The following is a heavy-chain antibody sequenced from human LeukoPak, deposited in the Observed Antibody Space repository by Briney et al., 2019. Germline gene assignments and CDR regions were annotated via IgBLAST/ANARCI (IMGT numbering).Heavy chain of an antibody. CDR2: IRYDGSNK. CDR3: AEDFGYSSGWYVY. Sequence: GGSLRLSCAASGFSFSSYGMHWVRQPPGKGLEWVAFIRYDGSNKYYADSVKGRFTISRDNSKNTLYLQMNSLRAEDTAVYYCAEDFGYSSGWYVYWGQGTLVTVSS. CDR1: GFSFSSYG. D-gene: IGHD6-19*01. J-gene: IGHJ4*02. V-gene: IGHV3-30*02.